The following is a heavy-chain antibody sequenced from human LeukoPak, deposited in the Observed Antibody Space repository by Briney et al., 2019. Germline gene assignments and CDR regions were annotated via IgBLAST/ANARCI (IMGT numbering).Heavy chain of an antibody. J-gene: IGHJ4*02. D-gene: IGHD3-3*01. CDR3: ASRYYDFWSGYFPY. V-gene: IGHV4-30-4*08. CDR1: GGSISSGDYY. Sequence: SQTLSLTCTVSGGSISSGDYYWSWIRQPPGKGLEWIGYIYYSGSTYYNPSLKSRVTISVDTSNNQFSLKLSSVTAADTAVYYCASRYYDFWSGYFPYWGQGTLVTVSS. CDR2: IYYSGST.